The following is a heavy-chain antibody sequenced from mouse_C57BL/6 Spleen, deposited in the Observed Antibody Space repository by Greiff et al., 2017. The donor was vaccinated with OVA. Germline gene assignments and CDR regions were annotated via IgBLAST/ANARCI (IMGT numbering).Heavy chain of an antibody. D-gene: IGHD4-1*01. J-gene: IGHJ3*01. V-gene: IGHV2-3*01. CDR2: IWGDGST. Sequence: VKLMESGPGLVAPSQSLSITCTVSGFSLTSHGVSWVRQPPGKGLEWMGVIWGDGSTNYHSALISRLSISKDNSKSQVFLKLNSLQTDDTATYYCAQEGLGRAWFAYWGQGTLVTVSA. CDR3: AQEGLGRAWFAY. CDR1: GFSLTSHG.